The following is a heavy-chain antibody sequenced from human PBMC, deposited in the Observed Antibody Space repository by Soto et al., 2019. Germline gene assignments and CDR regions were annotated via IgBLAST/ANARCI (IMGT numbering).Heavy chain of an antibody. CDR3: AVRDGYNCHIDY. Sequence: SETLSLTCTASGGSISSSSYYWGWIRQPPGKGLEWIGSIYYSGSTYYNPSLKSRVTISVDTSKNQFSLKLSSVTAADTAVYYCAVRDGYNCHIDYWGQGTLVTVSS. V-gene: IGHV4-39*01. D-gene: IGHD5-12*01. CDR2: IYYSGST. CDR1: GGSISSSSYY. J-gene: IGHJ4*02.